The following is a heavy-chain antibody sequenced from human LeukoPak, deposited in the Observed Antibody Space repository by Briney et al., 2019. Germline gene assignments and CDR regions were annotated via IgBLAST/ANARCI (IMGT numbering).Heavy chain of an antibody. V-gene: IGHV4-59*01. Sequence: SETLSLTCTVSGDSFRSYYWSWIRQPPGKGLEWIGYIYDSGSTNYNPSLKSRVSISVDTSKNQFSLKLSSVTAADTAVYYCARVQTYYGLGSYYPYFDYWGQGTMVTVSS. D-gene: IGHD3-10*01. CDR2: IYDSGST. CDR3: ARVQTYYGLGSYYPYFDY. CDR1: GDSFRSYY. J-gene: IGHJ4*02.